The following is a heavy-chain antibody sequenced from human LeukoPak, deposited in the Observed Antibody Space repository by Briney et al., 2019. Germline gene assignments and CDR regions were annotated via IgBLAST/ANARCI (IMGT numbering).Heavy chain of an antibody. J-gene: IGHJ6*02. CDR1: GYTFTSYG. CDR3: ARDPTDYYDSSGYYSGYHYGMDV. D-gene: IGHD3-22*01. Sequence: ASVKVSCKASGYTFTSYGISWVRQAPGQGLEWMGWISAYNGNTNYAQKLQGRVTMTTDTSTSTAYMELRSLRSDDTAVYYCARDPTDYYDSSGYYSGYHYGMDVWGQGTTVTVSS. V-gene: IGHV1-18*01. CDR2: ISAYNGNT.